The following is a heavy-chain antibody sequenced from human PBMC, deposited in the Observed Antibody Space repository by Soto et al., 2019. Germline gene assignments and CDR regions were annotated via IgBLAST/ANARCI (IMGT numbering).Heavy chain of an antibody. CDR2: ISYDGSNK. V-gene: IGHV3-30*10. Sequence: GGSLRLSCAASGFTFSTFAMHWVRQAPGKGLEWVAVISYDGSNKYHIDSVKGRFTISRDNSRNTLYLQMNSLRAEDTAMYYCAKGLGELSPESYDHWGQGT. CDR1: GFTFSTFA. CDR3: AKGLGELSPESYDH. D-gene: IGHD3-16*02. J-gene: IGHJ4*02.